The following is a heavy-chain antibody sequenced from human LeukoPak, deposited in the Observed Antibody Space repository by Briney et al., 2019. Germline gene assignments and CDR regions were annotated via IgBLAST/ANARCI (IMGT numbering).Heavy chain of an antibody. V-gene: IGHV4-30-2*01. CDR3: ARVTGYDSPWFDP. D-gene: IGHD5-12*01. Sequence: PSQTLSLTCAASGGSISSGGYSWSWIRQPPGKGLEWIGYIYHSGRTYYNPSLKSRATITVDRSKNQFSLKLSSVTAADTAVYYCARVTGYDSPWFDPWGQGTLVTVSS. CDR1: GGSISSGGYS. J-gene: IGHJ5*02. CDR2: IYHSGRT.